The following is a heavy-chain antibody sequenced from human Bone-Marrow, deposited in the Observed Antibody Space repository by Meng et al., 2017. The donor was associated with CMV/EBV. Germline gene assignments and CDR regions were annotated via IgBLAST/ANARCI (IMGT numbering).Heavy chain of an antibody. CDR2: ISNDGNNK. V-gene: IGHV3-30-3*01. Sequence: GESLKISCAASGFIFSYYAMNWVRQAPGKGLEWVAVISNDGNNKYYTDSVKGRFTISRDNSENTLYLQMDSLRDEDTAPYYCARGTGDCSGGTCYSDFDYWGQGTMVTVSS. J-gene: IGHJ4*02. CDR3: ARGTGDCSGGTCYSDFDY. CDR1: GFIFSYYA. D-gene: IGHD2-15*01.